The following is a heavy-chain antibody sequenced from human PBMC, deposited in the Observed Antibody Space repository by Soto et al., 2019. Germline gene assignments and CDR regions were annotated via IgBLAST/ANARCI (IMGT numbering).Heavy chain of an antibody. D-gene: IGHD1-26*01. CDR3: ARDLAKGGGSAGFDY. V-gene: IGHV1-2*02. CDR1: GYTFTVYY. J-gene: IGHJ4*02. CDR2: INPKSGGT. Sequence: ASVKVSCKASGYTFTVYYMHWVRQAPGQGLEWMGWINPKSGGTMYPQKFQGRVTMTWDTSISSAYMALTRLRSDDTAVYYCARDLAKGGGSAGFDYWGQGTLVTVSS.